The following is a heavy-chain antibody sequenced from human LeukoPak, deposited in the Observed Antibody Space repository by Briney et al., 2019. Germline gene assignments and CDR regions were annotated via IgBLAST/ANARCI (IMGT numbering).Heavy chain of an antibody. Sequence: PSETLSLTCTVSGGSISSYYWSWIRQPPGKGLEGIGYIYYSGSTNYNPSLKSRVTISVDTSKNQFSLKLSSVTAADTAVYYCARTYYYDSSGYPYFDYWGQGTLVTVSS. CDR1: GGSISSYY. V-gene: IGHV4-59*01. CDR3: ARTYYYDSSGYPYFDY. CDR2: IYYSGST. D-gene: IGHD3-22*01. J-gene: IGHJ4*02.